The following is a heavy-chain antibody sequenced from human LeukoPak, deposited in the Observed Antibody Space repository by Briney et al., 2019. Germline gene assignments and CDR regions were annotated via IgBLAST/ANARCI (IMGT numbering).Heavy chain of an antibody. CDR2: IYYSGST. J-gene: IGHJ4*02. CDR3: ARGYHRPDSSGSPPLGY. Sequence: PSETLSLTCTVSGGSISSYYWSWIRQPPGKGLEWIGYIYYSGSTNYNPSLKSRVTISVDTSKNQFSLKLSSVTAADTAVYYCARGYHRPDSSGSPPLGYWGQGTLVTVSS. V-gene: IGHV4-59*08. CDR1: GGSISSYY. D-gene: IGHD3-22*01.